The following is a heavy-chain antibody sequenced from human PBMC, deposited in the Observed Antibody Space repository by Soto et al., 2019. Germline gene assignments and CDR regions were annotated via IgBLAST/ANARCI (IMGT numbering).Heavy chain of an antibody. V-gene: IGHV3-53*01. CDR3: ARDAFDL. J-gene: IGHJ3*01. CDR2: IHSDGTT. Sequence: ETLSLTCTVSGGSISSYYWSWIRQPPGKGLEWVSVIHSDGTTNYADSVKGRFTISRHNSKNTLYLQMNSLTAEDTAVYYCARDAFDLWGQGTMVTVSS. CDR1: GGSISSYY.